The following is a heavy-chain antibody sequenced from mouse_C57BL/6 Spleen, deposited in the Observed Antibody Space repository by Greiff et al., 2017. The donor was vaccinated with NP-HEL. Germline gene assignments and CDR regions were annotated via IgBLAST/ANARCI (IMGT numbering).Heavy chain of an antibody. Sequence: VQLQQSGPELVKPGASVKISCKASGYTFTDYYMNWVKQSHGKSLEWIGDINPNNGGTSYNQKFKGKATLTVDKSSSTAYMELRSLTSVDSAVYYCARRGTGYFDYWGQGTTLTVSS. J-gene: IGHJ2*01. CDR1: GYTFTDYY. CDR2: INPNNGGT. V-gene: IGHV1-26*01. CDR3: ARRGTGYFDY. D-gene: IGHD4-1*01.